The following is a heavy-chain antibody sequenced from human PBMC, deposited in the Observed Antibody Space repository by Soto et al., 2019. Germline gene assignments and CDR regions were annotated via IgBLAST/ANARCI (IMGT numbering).Heavy chain of an antibody. Sequence: AAVKVSCKASGSTFTIYTMNWVRQAPGQRLEWMGWINPDNGNTKSSQKFQDRVIITRDTSASTAYMDLSSLRSEDTAVYYCARGIATGQLDHWGQGTLVTVSS. V-gene: IGHV1-3*01. CDR2: INPDNGNT. J-gene: IGHJ1*01. D-gene: IGHD6-6*01. CDR1: GSTFTIYT. CDR3: ARGIATGQLDH.